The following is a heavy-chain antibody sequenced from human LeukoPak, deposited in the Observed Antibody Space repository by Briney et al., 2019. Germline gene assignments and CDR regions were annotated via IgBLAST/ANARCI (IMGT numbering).Heavy chain of an antibody. J-gene: IGHJ3*01. Sequence: GGSLRLSCAASGFTFSSYAMSWVRQAPGKGLEWVSVISGSGSTTYYADSVWGRFTISRDNSKNMLYLQMNSLRAEDTAVYYCAKEFIKGTFDLWGQGTVVSVSS. V-gene: IGHV3-23*01. CDR3: AKEFIKGTFDL. D-gene: IGHD3-10*01. CDR1: GFTFSSYA. CDR2: ISGSGSTT.